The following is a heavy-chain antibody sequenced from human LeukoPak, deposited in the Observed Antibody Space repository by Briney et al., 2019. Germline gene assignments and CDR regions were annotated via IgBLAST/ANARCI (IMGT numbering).Heavy chain of an antibody. CDR2: LSSGGNT. CDR1: GGSLISRSYY. J-gene: IGHJ4*02. Sequence: SETLSLTCGASGGSLISRSYYWGCIRQPRGKGLEWIASLSSGGNTYSNPSLESRASISLDTSKNQFSLTLISGTAADTAVYYCARSLGHYQSGGYIFVDQWGQGAVVTVSS. V-gene: IGHV4-39*07. D-gene: IGHD5-18*01. CDR3: ARSLGHYQSGGYIFVDQ.